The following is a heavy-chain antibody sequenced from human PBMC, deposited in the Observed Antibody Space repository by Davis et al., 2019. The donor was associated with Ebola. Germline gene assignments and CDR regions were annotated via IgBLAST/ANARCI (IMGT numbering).Heavy chain of an antibody. CDR2: IWPDGTDK. Sequence: GGSLRLSCAASGFTFSNSWMTWVRQTPGKGLEWVAYIWPDGTDKSYVDSVRGRFTISRDNAKNSLYLQMNSLRAEDTAVYYCASRTYSGSSPPVWGQGTLVTVSS. D-gene: IGHD1-26*01. CDR1: GFTFSNSW. J-gene: IGHJ4*02. CDR3: ASRTYSGSSPPV. V-gene: IGHV3-7*01.